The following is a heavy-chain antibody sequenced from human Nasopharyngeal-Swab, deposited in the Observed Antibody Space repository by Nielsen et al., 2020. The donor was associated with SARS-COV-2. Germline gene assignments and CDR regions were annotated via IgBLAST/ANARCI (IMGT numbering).Heavy chain of an antibody. D-gene: IGHD5-18*01. CDR2: INHSGST. CDR1: GGSFSGYY. Sequence: SETLSLTCAVYGGSFSGYYWSWIRQTPGKGLEWIGEINHSGSTNYIPSLKSRLTISVDTSKNQFSLKLSSVTAADTAVYYCARGRWIQLWLPYYWGQGTLVTVSS. CDR3: ARGRWIQLWLPYY. V-gene: IGHV4-34*01. J-gene: IGHJ4*02.